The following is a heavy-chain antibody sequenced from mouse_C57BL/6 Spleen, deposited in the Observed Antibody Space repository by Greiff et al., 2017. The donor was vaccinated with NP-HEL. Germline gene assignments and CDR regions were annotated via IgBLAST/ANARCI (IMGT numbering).Heavy chain of an antibody. V-gene: IGHV1-69*01. J-gene: IGHJ1*03. CDR3: ARKIGGDYDWYFDV. Sequence: VKLQQPGAELVMPGASVKLSCKASGYTFTSYWMHWVKQRPGQGLEWIGEIDPSDSYTNYNQKFKGKSTLTVDKSSSTAYMQLSSLTSEDSAVYYCARKIGGDYDWYFDVWGTGTTVTVSS. CDR2: IDPSDSYT. CDR1: GYTFTSYW. D-gene: IGHD2-4*01.